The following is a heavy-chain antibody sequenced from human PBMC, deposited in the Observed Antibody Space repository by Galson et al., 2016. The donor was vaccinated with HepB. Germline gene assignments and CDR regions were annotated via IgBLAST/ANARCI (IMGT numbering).Heavy chain of an antibody. CDR1: GYTFTYRY. CDR3: ASPQKYDFWSGSSERPYYYYGLDV. V-gene: IGHV1-45*02. CDR2: ITPFNGNT. J-gene: IGHJ6*02. D-gene: IGHD3-3*01. Sequence: SVKVSCKASGYTFTYRYLHWVRQAPGQALEWMGWITPFNGNTNYAQKFQDRVTITRDRSMSTVYMELSSLRSEDTAMYYCASPQKYDFWSGSSERPYYYYGLDVWGQGTTVTVSS.